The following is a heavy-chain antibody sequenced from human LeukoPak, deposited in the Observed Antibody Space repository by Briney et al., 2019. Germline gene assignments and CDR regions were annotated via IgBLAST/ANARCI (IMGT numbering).Heavy chain of an antibody. V-gene: IGHV3-7*01. CDR3: ARENGAAGYYYYYMDV. Sequence: GGSLRLSCAASGFTFSSYWMSWVRQAPGKGLEWVANIKQGGSEKYYVDSVKGRFTISRDNAKNSLYLQMNSLRAEDTAVHYCARENGAAGYYYYYMDVWGKGTTVTVSS. D-gene: IGHD3-10*01. CDR2: IKQGGSEK. J-gene: IGHJ6*03. CDR1: GFTFSSYW.